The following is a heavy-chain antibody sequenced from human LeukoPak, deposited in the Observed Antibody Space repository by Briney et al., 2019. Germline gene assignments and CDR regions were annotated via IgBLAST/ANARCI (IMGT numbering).Heavy chain of an antibody. J-gene: IGHJ4*02. D-gene: IGHD1-1*01. CDR2: IYSGGST. CDR3: AALKYNWNDLDY. CDR1: GFTFSSYD. Sequence: PGGSLRLSCAASGFTFSSYDMSWVRQAPGKGLEWVSVIYSGGSTYYADSVKGRFTISRDNSKNTLYLQMNSLRAEDTAVYYCAALKYNWNDLDYWGQGTLVTVSS. V-gene: IGHV3-66*01.